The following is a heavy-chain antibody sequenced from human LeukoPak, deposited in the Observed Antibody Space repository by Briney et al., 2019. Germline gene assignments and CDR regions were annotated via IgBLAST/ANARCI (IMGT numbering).Heavy chain of an antibody. CDR2: ISFNSGSV. J-gene: IGHJ6*02. CDR3: TNGSPYHSGLDV. CDR1: GFTFSSYS. V-gene: IGHV3-9*01. D-gene: IGHD1-26*01. Sequence: GGSLRLSCAASGFTFSSYSMNWVRQAPGKGLEWVSGISFNSGSVGYADSVKGRFTVSRDNAKNSLYLQMAGLRTEDSALYYCTNGSPYHSGLDVWGQGTSVTVSS.